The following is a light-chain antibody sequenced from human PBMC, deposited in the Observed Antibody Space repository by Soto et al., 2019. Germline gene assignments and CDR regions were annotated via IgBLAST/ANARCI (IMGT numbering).Light chain of an antibody. V-gene: IGLV1-51*02. J-gene: IGLJ2*01. Sequence: QSVLTQPPSVSAAPGQKVTISCSGSSSNIGNNYVSWYQQLPGTAPKLLIYENNKRPSGIPDRFSGSKSRTSATLGITGLQTGDEADYYCGTWDSSLSAGQVFGGGTKLTVL. CDR2: ENN. CDR3: GTWDSSLSAGQV. CDR1: SSNIGNNY.